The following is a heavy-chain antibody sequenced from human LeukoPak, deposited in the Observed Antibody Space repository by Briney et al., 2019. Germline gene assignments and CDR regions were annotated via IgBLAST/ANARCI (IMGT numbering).Heavy chain of an antibody. CDR3: ARDVGATALVDY. Sequence: GGSLSLSVEASGLTSGTYGLNWFAQAPGKGLNWVALILYDGNNHCYADSVKGRFTISRDTSKNTLYLHMTSLRAEDTAVYYCARDVGATALVDYWGQGTLVTVSS. J-gene: IGHJ4*02. V-gene: IGHV3-30*03. CDR2: ILYDGNNH. D-gene: IGHD2-21*02. CDR1: GLTSGTYG.